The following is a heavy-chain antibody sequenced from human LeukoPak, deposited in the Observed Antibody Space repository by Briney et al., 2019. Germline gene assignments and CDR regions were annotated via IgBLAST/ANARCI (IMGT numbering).Heavy chain of an antibody. CDR1: GGSFSGYY. D-gene: IGHD6-13*01. CDR3: ARTYIAGIAAAGLFDP. J-gene: IGHJ5*02. V-gene: IGHV4-34*01. CDR2: INHSGST. Sequence: SETLSLTCAVYGGSFSGYYWSWIRQPPGKGLEWIGEINHSGSTNYNPSLKSRVTISVDTSKNQFSLKPSSVTAADTAVYYCARTYIAGIAAAGLFDPWGQGTLVTVSS.